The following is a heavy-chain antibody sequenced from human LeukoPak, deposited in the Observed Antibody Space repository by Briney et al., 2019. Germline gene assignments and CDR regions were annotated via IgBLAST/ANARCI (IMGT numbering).Heavy chain of an antibody. Sequence: PSETLSLTCTVSGGSISSSSYYWGWIRQPPGKGLEWIGSIYYSGSTYYNPSLKSRVTISVDTSKNQFSLKLSSVAAADTAVYYCARDRFIQSKAAGRGMDYWGQGTLVTVSS. V-gene: IGHV4-39*07. J-gene: IGHJ4*02. CDR3: ARDRFIQSKAAGRGMDY. D-gene: IGHD6-13*01. CDR1: GGSISSSSYY. CDR2: IYYSGST.